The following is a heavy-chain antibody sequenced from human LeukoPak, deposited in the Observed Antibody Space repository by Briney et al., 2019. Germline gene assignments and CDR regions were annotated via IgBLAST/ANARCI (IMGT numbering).Heavy chain of an antibody. CDR3: ASDASYYDSSGYYDAIDI. D-gene: IGHD3-22*01. CDR1: GFTFTKYW. V-gene: IGHV3-7*01. J-gene: IGHJ3*02. CDR2: IKQDGSEK. Sequence: VGSLRLSCTASGFTFTKYWMTWVRQAPGKGLEWVAKIKQDGSEKYYVDSVKGRFTISRDNAKNSLYLQMNSLRVEDTAVYFCASDASYYDSSGYYDAIDIWGEGTMVTVSS.